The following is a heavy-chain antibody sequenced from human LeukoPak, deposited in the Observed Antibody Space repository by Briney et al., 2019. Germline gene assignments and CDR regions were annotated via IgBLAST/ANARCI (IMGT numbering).Heavy chain of an antibody. J-gene: IGHJ4*02. CDR2: INHSGNT. Sequence: SETLSLTCAVYGRPFRGYSWGWIRQPPGKGLEWIGEINHSGNTNYNPSLKSRVTISVDTSKNQFSLKLSSVTAADTAVYYCARGRRGYSGYDLTPYFDYWGQGTLVTVSS. CDR3: ARGRRGYSGYDLTPYFDY. V-gene: IGHV4-34*01. D-gene: IGHD5-12*01. CDR1: GRPFRGYS.